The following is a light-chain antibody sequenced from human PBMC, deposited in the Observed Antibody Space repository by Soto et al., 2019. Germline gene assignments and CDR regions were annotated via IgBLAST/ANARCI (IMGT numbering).Light chain of an antibody. J-gene: IGKJ4*01. V-gene: IGKV1-8*01. Sequence: AIRMTQSPSTLSASTGDRVTITCRASQGISSYLAWYQQKPGKAPKLLIYAASTLQSGVPSRFSGSGSGTDFTLTISCLQSEDFATYYCQQYYNYPLTFGGGTRWIS. CDR3: QQYYNYPLT. CDR1: QGISSY. CDR2: AAS.